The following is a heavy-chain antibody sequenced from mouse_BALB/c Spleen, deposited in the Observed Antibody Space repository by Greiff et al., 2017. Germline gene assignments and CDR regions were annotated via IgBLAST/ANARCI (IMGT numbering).Heavy chain of an antibody. V-gene: IGHV5-6-5*01. CDR3: AREGYYGSRAMDY. J-gene: IGHJ4*01. CDR1: GFTFSSYA. D-gene: IGHD1-1*01. Sequence: EVKLVESGGDLVKPGGSLKLSCAASGFTFSSYAMSWVRQTPEKRLGWVASISSGGSTYYPDSVKGRFTISRDNARNILYLQMSSLRSEDTAMYYCAREGYYGSRAMDYWGQGTSVTVSS. CDR2: ISSGGST.